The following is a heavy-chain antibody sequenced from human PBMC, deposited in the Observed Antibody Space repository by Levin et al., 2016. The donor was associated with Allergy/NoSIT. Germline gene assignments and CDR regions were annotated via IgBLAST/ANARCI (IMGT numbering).Heavy chain of an antibody. CDR3: AKESSSLEQWLVLTEELDY. V-gene: IGHV3-30*18. J-gene: IGHJ4*02. D-gene: IGHD6-19*01. Sequence: VRQAPGKGLEWVAVISYDGSNKYYADSVKGRFTISRDNSKNTLYLQMNSLRAEDTAVYYCAKESSSLEQWLVLTEELDYWGQGTLVTVSS. CDR2: ISYDGSNK.